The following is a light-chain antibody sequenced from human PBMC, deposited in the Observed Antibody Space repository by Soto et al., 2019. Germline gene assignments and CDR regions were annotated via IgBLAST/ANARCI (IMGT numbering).Light chain of an antibody. V-gene: IGKV3-15*01. CDR3: HQSNKWPYT. CDR2: GAS. CDR1: QDVSDN. Sequence: EIVMTQSPATLSVSPGQRVTLSCRASQDVSDNLAWYQQKPGQTPRLLFYGASTRATTIPARFSGSGSGTEFTLTISSLQSEYFAVYCCHQSNKWPYTFGQGTRLDIK. J-gene: IGKJ2*01.